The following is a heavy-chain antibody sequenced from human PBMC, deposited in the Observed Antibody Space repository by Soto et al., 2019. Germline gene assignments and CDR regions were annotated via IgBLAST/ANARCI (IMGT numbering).Heavy chain of an antibody. CDR3: ARDGYSSGWYTGAFDI. J-gene: IGHJ3*02. V-gene: IGHV3-33*01. CDR1: GFTFSSYG. Sequence: QVQLVESGGGVVQPGRSLRLSCAASGFTFSSYGMHWVRQAPGKGLEWVAVIWYDGSNKYYADSVTGRFTISRDNSKNTLYLQMNSLRAEDTAVYYCARDGYSSGWYTGAFDIWGQGTMVTVSS. D-gene: IGHD6-19*01. CDR2: IWYDGSNK.